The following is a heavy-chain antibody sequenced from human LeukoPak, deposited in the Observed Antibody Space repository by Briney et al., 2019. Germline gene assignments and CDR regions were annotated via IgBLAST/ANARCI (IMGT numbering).Heavy chain of an antibody. J-gene: IGHJ6*02. CDR1: GYTFTSYG. D-gene: IGHD3-9*01. V-gene: IGHV1-18*01. Sequence: ASVKVSCKASGYTFTSYGISWVRQAPGQGLEWMGWISAYNGNTNYAQKLQGRVTMTTDTSTSTAYMELRSLRSDDTAVYYCARDLSIESQAHRLMGYYIPYYYGMDVWGQGTTVTVSS. CDR2: ISAYNGNT. CDR3: ARDLSIESQAHRLMGYYIPYYYGMDV.